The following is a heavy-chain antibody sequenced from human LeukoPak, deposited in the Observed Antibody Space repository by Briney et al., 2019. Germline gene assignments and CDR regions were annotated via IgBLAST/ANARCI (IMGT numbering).Heavy chain of an antibody. Sequence: ASVRVSCKASGGTFSSYAISWVRQAPGQGLEWMGGIIPIFGTANYAQKFQGRVTITADESTSTAYMDLTSLRSEDTAVYYCARDRVEGAFDIWGQGTTVTVSS. J-gene: IGHJ3*02. CDR1: GGTFSSYA. CDR2: IIPIFGTA. D-gene: IGHD5-24*01. V-gene: IGHV1-69*01. CDR3: ARDRVEGAFDI.